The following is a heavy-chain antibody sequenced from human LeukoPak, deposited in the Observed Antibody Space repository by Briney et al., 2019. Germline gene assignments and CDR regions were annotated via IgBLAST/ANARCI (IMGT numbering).Heavy chain of an antibody. CDR1: GGSISSGGYY. V-gene: IGHV4-30-2*01. CDR3: ARGYCSGGSCYSFDY. J-gene: IGHJ4*02. D-gene: IGHD2-15*01. Sequence: PSETLSLTCTVSGGSISSGGYYWSWIRQPPGKGLEWIGYIYHSGSTYYNPSLKSRVTISVDRSKNQFSLKLSSVTAADTAVYYCARGYCSGGSCYSFDYWGQGTLVTVSS. CDR2: IYHSGST.